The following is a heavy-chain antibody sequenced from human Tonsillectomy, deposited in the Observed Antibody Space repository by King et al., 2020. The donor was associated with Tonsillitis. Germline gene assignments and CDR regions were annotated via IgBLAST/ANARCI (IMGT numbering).Heavy chain of an antibody. CDR3: ARAPFQGAGAFFDY. CDR2: ISYDGSNK. Sequence: VQLVESGGGVVQPERSLRLSCAASGFTFSSYNMHWVRQAPGKGLEWVATISYDGSNKYYADSVKGRFTISRDNSMNTLYLQVNSLRAEDTAVYNCARAPFQGAGAFFDYWGQGTLVTVSS. D-gene: IGHD2/OR15-2a*01. CDR1: GFTFSSYN. V-gene: IGHV3-30*01. J-gene: IGHJ4*02.